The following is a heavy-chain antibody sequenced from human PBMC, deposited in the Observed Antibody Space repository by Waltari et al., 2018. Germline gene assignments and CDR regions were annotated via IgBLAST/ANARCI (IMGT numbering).Heavy chain of an antibody. CDR3: ARGLGGSSPFDY. J-gene: IGHJ4*02. CDR2: INPTNGVA. D-gene: IGHD3-16*01. CDR1: GYSFGGDY. V-gene: IGHV1-2*02. Sequence: QVHLVQSGAEVKTSGASVKVSCKASGYSFGGDYLYWVRQVPGQGLEWIGWINPTNGVANYAEKFQGRVVMTRDTSINSVYIDLSRLRSDDTAVYFCARGLGGSSPFDYWGRGTLVTVSS.